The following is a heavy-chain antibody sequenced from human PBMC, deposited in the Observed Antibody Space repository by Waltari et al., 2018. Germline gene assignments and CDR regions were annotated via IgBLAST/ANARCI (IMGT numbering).Heavy chain of an antibody. CDR2: ISSSSSTI. J-gene: IGHJ3*02. Sequence: EVQLVESGGGFVQPGGSLRLSCAASGFTFSSYSMNWVRQAPGNGLEWVSYISSSSSTIYYADSVKGRFTIARDNAKNSRYLQMNSLRAEDTAVYYCARRDSGSYDAFDIWGQRTMVTVSS. CDR1: GFTFSSYS. V-gene: IGHV3-48*01. CDR3: ARRDSGSYDAFDI. D-gene: IGHD1-26*01.